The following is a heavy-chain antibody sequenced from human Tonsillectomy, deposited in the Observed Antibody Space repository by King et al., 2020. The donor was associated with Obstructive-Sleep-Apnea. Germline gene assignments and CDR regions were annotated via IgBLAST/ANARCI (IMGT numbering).Heavy chain of an antibody. V-gene: IGHV1-69*01. CDR3: AREIAYYDILTGYYRGYFDY. J-gene: IGHJ4*02. D-gene: IGHD3-9*01. CDR2: IIPIFGTA. CDR1: GGTFSSYA. Sequence: VQLVQSGAEVKKPGSSVKVSCKASGGTFSSYAISWVRQAPGQGLEWMGGIIPIFGTANYAQKFQGRVTITADESTSTAYMELSSLRSEDTAGYYCAREIAYYDILTGYYRGYFDYWGQGTLVTVSS.